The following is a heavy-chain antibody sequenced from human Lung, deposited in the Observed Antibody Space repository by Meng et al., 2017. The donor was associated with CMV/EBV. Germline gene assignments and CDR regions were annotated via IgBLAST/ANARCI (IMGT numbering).Heavy chain of an antibody. V-gene: IGHV4-34*01. CDR3: AESPTPVTPYFDY. J-gene: IGHJ4*02. CDR1: SGSTCGMC. Sequence: TQSGTLARTSSVASGSTCGMCWSWWRRPPGKGLEWCREMYLSDGNTYTPSLDWRVTITIATSHTNIALMLSRVHTADTAAYYCAESPTPVTPYFDYWGQGSLVTVSS. D-gene: IGHD4-17*01. CDR2: MYLSDGN.